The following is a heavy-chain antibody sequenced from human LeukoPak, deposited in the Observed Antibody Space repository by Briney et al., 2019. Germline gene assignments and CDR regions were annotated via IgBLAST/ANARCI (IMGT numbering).Heavy chain of an antibody. J-gene: IGHJ6*03. CDR1: GFTFSSYW. Sequence: GGSLRLSCAASGFTFSSYWMHWVRQAPGKGLEWVSAISGSGGSTYYADSVKGRFTISRDNAKNSLYLQMNSLKAEDTAVYYCARVAEQEPGGAAAGIDYYYYYMDVWGKGTTVTVSS. D-gene: IGHD6-13*01. CDR2: ISGSGGST. V-gene: IGHV3-21*01. CDR3: ARVAEQEPGGAAAGIDYYYYYMDV.